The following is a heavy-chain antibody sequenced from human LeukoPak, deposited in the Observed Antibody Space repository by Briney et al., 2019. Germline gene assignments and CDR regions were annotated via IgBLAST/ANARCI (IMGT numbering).Heavy chain of an antibody. CDR2: IYPGDSDT. CDR3: ARDPGTTGTTTAFDI. Sequence: GESLKISCKGSGYSFTSYWIGWVRQMPGKGLEWMGIIYPGDSDTRYSPSFQGQVTISADKSISTAYLQWSSLKASGTAMYYCARDPGTTGTTTAFDIWGQGTMVTVSS. CDR1: GYSFTSYW. V-gene: IGHV5-51*01. J-gene: IGHJ3*02. D-gene: IGHD1-1*01.